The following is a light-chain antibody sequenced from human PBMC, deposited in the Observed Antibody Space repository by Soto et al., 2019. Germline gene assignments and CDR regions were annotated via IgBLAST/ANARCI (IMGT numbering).Light chain of an antibody. CDR2: GAS. Sequence: EIVLTQSPGTLSLSPGGRATLSCRASQSVSSNYLAWYQQKPGQAPRLLIYGASSRATGIPDRFSGSGSGTDFTLTISRLEPEDFAVYYCQQYGSSPNTFGQGTKLDIK. V-gene: IGKV3-20*01. J-gene: IGKJ2*01. CDR1: QSVSSNY. CDR3: QQYGSSPNT.